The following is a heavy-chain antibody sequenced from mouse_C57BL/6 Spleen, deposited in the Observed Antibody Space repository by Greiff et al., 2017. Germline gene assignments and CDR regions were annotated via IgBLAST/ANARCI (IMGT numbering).Heavy chain of an antibody. CDR3: AIGKGYDYDDFDY. D-gene: IGHD2-4*01. Sequence: VKLVESGPGLVQPSQSLSITCTVSGFSLTSYGVHWVRQSPGKGLEWLGVIWSGGSTDYNAAFISRLSISKDNSKSQVFFKMNSLQADDTAIYYCAIGKGYDYDDFDYWGQGTTLTVSS. CDR2: IWSGGST. J-gene: IGHJ2*01. CDR1: GFSLTSYG. V-gene: IGHV2-2*01.